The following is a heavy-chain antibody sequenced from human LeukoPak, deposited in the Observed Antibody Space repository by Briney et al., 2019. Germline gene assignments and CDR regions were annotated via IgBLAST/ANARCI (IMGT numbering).Heavy chain of an antibody. J-gene: IGHJ6*01. CDR2: ITGSSSYI. D-gene: IGHD1-26*01. CDR1: GFSFRSYS. Sequence: GGSLRLSCAASGFSFRSYSMDWVRQAPGKGLEWVSSITGSSSYISYADSVKGRFTISRDNSKNTLYLEMNSLRAEDTAIYYCAKMKGHPLPKYYMDVWGQGTTVTVSS. CDR3: AKMKGHPLPKYYMDV. V-gene: IGHV3-23*01.